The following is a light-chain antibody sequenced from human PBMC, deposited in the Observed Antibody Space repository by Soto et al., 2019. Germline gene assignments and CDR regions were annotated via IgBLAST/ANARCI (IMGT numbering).Light chain of an antibody. V-gene: IGKV1-39*01. Sequence: DIQLTQSPSSLSASVGARITITCRACQSISYYLNWFQQKSGKAPKLLIYAASTLHLGVPSRFSGGGSGTDFSLTISSLQPEDFAGYYCQQSYTTPWTFGQGSNVDVK. CDR1: QSISYY. CDR2: AAS. J-gene: IGKJ1*01. CDR3: QQSYTTPWT.